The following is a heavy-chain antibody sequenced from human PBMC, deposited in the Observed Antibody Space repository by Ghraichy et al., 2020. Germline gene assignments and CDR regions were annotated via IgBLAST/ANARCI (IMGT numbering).Heavy chain of an antibody. D-gene: IGHD6-13*01. Sequence: SQTLSLTCTVSGYFISSGYYWGWIWQPPGKGLEWIGSIDHSGSNYYNPSLKSRVTISLDTSKNQFSLKLRSVTAADTAVYYCARSGAAGRYYYYYGMDVWGQGTTVTVSS. CDR2: IDHSGSN. CDR1: GYFISSGYY. J-gene: IGHJ6*02. V-gene: IGHV4-38-2*02. CDR3: ARSGAAGRYYYYYGMDV.